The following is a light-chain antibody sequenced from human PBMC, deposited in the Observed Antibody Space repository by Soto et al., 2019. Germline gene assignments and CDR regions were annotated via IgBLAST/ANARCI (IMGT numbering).Light chain of an antibody. CDR3: SSYAGSNNLYV. CDR2: EVS. CDR1: SSDVGGYNY. V-gene: IGLV2-8*01. Sequence: QSALTQPPSASGSPGQSVTISCTGTSSDVGGYNYVSWYQQHPGKAPKLMIYEVSKRPSGVPDRFSGSKSGNTASLTVSGLQAEDEADYYCSSYAGSNNLYVFGTG. J-gene: IGLJ1*01.